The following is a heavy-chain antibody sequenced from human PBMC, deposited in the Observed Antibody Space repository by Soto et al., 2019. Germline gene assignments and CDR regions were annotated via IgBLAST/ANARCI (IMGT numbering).Heavy chain of an antibody. D-gene: IGHD2-2*01. CDR1: GYTFTGYY. CDR3: ARGRYCSSTSCYPARWFDP. CDR2: INPKSGGT. J-gene: IGHJ5*02. V-gene: IGHV1-2*02. Sequence: ASVKVSCKASGYTFTGYYMHWVRQAPGQGLEWMEWINPKSGGTNYARKFQGRVTMTRDTSISTAYMELSRLRSDDTAVYYCARGRYCSSTSCYPARWFDPWGQGTLVTVSS.